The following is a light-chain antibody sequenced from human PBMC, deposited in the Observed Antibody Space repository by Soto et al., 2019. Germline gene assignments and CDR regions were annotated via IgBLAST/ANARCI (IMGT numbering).Light chain of an antibody. CDR1: QSISSY. CDR3: QQSYSTPWT. Sequence: DIQMTQSPSSLSGSAGDRVTITCRASQSISSYLNWYQQKPGKAPKVLMYGTSILQTGVPSRFSGSGSGTDFTLTISSLQPEDFATYYCQQSYSTPWTFGQGTKVEIK. J-gene: IGKJ1*01. CDR2: GTS. V-gene: IGKV1-39*01.